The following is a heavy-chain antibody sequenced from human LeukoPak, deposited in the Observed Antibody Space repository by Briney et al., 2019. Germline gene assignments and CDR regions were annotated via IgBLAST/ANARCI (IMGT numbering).Heavy chain of an antibody. V-gene: IGHV1-2*02. Sequence: ASVKVSCKASGYTFTGYYMHWVRQAPGQGLEWMGWINPNSGGTNYAQKFQGRVTMTRDTSISTAYMELSRLRSDDTAVYYCARVGSSGWLYYYYYYMDVWGKGTTVTVSS. D-gene: IGHD6-19*01. J-gene: IGHJ6*03. CDR1: GYTFTGYY. CDR2: INPNSGGT. CDR3: ARVGSSGWLYYYYYYMDV.